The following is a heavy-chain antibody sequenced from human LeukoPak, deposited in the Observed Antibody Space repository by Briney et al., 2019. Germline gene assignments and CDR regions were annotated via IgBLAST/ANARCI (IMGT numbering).Heavy chain of an antibody. V-gene: IGHV1-69*05. Sequence: SVKVSCKASGGTFSSYAISWVRQAPGQGLEWMGGIIPIFGTANYAQKFEGRVTITTDESTSTAYMELSSLRSEDTAVYYCARLYCSSTSCYPLGAFDIWGQGTMVTVSS. CDR1: GGTFSSYA. J-gene: IGHJ3*02. CDR2: IIPIFGTA. CDR3: ARLYCSSTSCYPLGAFDI. D-gene: IGHD2-2*01.